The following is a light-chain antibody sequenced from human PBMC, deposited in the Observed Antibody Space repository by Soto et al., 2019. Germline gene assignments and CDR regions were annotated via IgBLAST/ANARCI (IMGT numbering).Light chain of an antibody. J-gene: IGKJ4*01. CDR2: GAS. CDR3: QQYNNWPPAT. V-gene: IGKV3-15*01. CDR1: QSVGSN. Sequence: EIVMTQSPATLSVSPGEKATLSCRASQSVGSNLAWYQQKPGQAPRLLIYGASTRATAVPARFTGSGSGTEFTLTISSLQSEDFAIYYCQQYNNWPPATFGGGTKVEIK.